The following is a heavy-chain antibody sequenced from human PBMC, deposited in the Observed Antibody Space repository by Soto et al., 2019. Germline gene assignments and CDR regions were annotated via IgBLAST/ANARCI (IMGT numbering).Heavy chain of an antibody. J-gene: IGHJ4*02. CDR3: ARARLQYSSSPY. CDR1: GYTFTSYG. CDR2: TSAYNGNT. V-gene: IGHV1-18*01. D-gene: IGHD6-6*01. Sequence: ASVKVSCKASGYTFTSYGISWVRQAPGQGLEWMGWTSAYNGNTNYAQKLQGRVTMTTDTSTSTAYMELRSLRSDDTAVYYCARARLQYSSSPYWGQGTLVTVSS.